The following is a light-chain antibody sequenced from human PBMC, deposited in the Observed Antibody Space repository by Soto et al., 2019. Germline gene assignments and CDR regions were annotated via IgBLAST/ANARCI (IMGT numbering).Light chain of an antibody. CDR1: QSVSSTY. CDR2: GAS. Sequence: IVLTQSPGTLSLSPGERATLSCRASQSVSSTYLAWYQQKPGQAPRLLIYGASSRATGIPDRFSGGGSGTGFTLTISRLEPEDFAVYYCQQYGSSSWTFGQGTKVDIK. CDR3: QQYGSSSWT. J-gene: IGKJ1*01. V-gene: IGKV3-20*01.